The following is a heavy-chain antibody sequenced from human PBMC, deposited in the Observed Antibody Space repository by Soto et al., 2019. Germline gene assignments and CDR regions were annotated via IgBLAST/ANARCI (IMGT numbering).Heavy chain of an antibody. CDR2: MNPNSGNT. CDR1: GYTFTSYD. J-gene: IGHJ4*02. D-gene: IGHD6-19*01. Sequence: QVQLVQSGAEVKKPGASVKVSCKASGYTFTSYDINWVRQATGQGLEWMGWMNPNSGNTGYAQKFQGRVTMTWNTSIRTAYMELSILRSEDTAVDYCARSVEWLASFDYWGQGTLVTVSA. CDR3: ARSVEWLASFDY. V-gene: IGHV1-8*01.